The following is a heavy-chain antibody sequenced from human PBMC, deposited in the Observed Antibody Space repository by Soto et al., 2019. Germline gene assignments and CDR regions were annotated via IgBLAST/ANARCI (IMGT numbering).Heavy chain of an antibody. V-gene: IGHV3-33*01. CDR2: IWFDRSNS. CDR1: GFALRNHG. Sequence: QVQLVESGGGVVQPGTSLRLSCVVSGFALRNHGMHWVRQAPGKGLEWVAVIWFDRSNSYYADSVKGRFTISKDDSKDTLFLQMNSLRAGDTAVYYCAREISMVGVQIDYWGQGTLVTVSS. J-gene: IGHJ4*02. CDR3: AREISMVGVQIDY. D-gene: IGHD1-26*01.